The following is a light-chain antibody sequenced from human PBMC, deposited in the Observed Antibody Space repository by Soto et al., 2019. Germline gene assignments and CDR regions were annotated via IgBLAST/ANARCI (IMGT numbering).Light chain of an antibody. CDR2: DAS. Sequence: EIVLTQSPATLSLSPGERATLSCRASQSVSSYLAWYQQKPGQAPRLLIYDASNRATDIPARFSGSGSGTDCTLTISSLESEDFGVYYCQQRGKWPRTFGQGTKLEIK. CDR1: QSVSSY. CDR3: QQRGKWPRT. V-gene: IGKV3-11*01. J-gene: IGKJ2*01.